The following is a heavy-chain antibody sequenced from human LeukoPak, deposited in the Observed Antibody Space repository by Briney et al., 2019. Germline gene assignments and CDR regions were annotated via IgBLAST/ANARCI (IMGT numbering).Heavy chain of an antibody. CDR2: ISPSGGVT. CDR1: GFTFSSYA. V-gene: IGHV3-23*01. J-gene: IGHJ5*02. D-gene: IGHD3-9*01. CDR3: ARGDILTGYPNWFDP. Sequence: PGGSLRLSCATSGFTFSSYAMSWVRQAPGKGLEWVSTISPSGGVTFYSDSVRGRFTISRDYSKDTLFLQMDSLRAEDTALYYCARGDILTGYPNWFDPWGQGTLVTVSS.